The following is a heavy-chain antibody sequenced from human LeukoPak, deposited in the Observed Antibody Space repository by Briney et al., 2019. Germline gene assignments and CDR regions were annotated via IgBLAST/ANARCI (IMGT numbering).Heavy chain of an antibody. V-gene: IGHV3-11*06. CDR3: ARVGVLRFLEWLLSDAFDI. CDR2: ISSSSSYI. D-gene: IGHD3-3*01. Sequence: GGSLRLSCAASGFTFSDYYMSWIRQAPGKGLEWVSSISSSSSYIYYADSVKGRFTISRDNAKNSLYLQMNSLRAEDTAVYYCARVGVLRFLEWLLSDAFDIWGQGTMVTVSS. J-gene: IGHJ3*02. CDR1: GFTFSDYY.